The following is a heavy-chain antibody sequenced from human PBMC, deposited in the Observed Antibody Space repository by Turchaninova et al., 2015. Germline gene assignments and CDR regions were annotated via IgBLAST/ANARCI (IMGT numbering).Heavy chain of an antibody. J-gene: IGHJ4*02. D-gene: IGHD3-22*01. CDR3: AKADYGDGSGYYPRAGY. V-gene: IGHV3-23*01. CDR2: ISGSGGIT. Sequence: LWGCGGGLVPPGWCLCASCCDPGLPFGSTPVSRTARCGGPRAPGQRREGVSGISGSGGITNEADSVKSRFTISRDKSKNTLYLQMNSLRAEDTAVYYCAKADYGDGSGYYPRAGYWGQGTLVTVSS. CDR1: GLPFGSTPVSRTA.